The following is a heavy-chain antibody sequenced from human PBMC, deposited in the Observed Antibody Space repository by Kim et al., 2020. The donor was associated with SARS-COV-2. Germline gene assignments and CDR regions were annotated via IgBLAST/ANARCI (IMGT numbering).Heavy chain of an antibody. CDR1: GFSFRGYD. Sequence: GGSLRLSCAGSGFSFRGYDMQWVRQGQGKGLEWVEAILSDGTKKFYRDSVRGRFTISRDNSKNNLYLQMNMLTVGDTAVSYCLIYVSWTNAFAIWGQGTMVIVSS. CDR2: ILSDGTKK. J-gene: IGHJ3*02. CDR3: LIYVSWTNAFAI. D-gene: IGHD3-10*01. V-gene: IGHV3-30*03.